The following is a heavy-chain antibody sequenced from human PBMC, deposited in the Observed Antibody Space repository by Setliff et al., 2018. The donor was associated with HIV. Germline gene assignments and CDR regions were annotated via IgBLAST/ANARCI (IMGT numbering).Heavy chain of an antibody. Sequence: PSETLSLTCSVSGGSFSGYYWSWIRQPPGKGLEWIGYIYIYNSGSTNYNPSLTSRVTISADTSRNQFSLKLTSVTAADTAIYYCARKGNVGGWFDPWGQGTLVTVSS. D-gene: IGHD3-16*01. CDR2: IYIYNSGST. CDR3: ARKGNVGGWFDP. V-gene: IGHV4-59*01. CDR1: GGSFSGYY. J-gene: IGHJ5*02.